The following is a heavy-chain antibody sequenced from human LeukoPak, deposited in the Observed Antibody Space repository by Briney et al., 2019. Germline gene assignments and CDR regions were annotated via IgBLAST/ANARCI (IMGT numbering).Heavy chain of an antibody. CDR1: GGSISSYY. D-gene: IGHD3-10*01. Sequence: SETLSLTCTVSGGSISSYYWSWIRQPPGKGLEWIGHIYTSGSTDYNTSLKSRVTISVDTSRNQFSLKLSSGAAADTAVYYCARLEYYGSETSADYWGQGTLVTVSS. V-gene: IGHV4-4*09. CDR2: IYTSGST. CDR3: ARLEYYGSETSADY. J-gene: IGHJ4*02.